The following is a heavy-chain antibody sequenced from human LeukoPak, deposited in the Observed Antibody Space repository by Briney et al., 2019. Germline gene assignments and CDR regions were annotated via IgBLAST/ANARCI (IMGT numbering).Heavy chain of an antibody. D-gene: IGHD3-16*01. CDR1: GYTFTSYD. J-gene: IGHJ6*03. V-gene: IGHV1-8*01. CDR2: MNPNSGNT. CDR3: ARVLAGSWGYYYYYMDV. Sequence: ASVKVSCKASGYTFTSYDINWVRQATGQGLEWMGWMNPNSGNTGYAQKFQGRVTMTRNTSISTAYMELSSLRSEDTAVYYCARVLAGSWGYYYYYMDVWGKGTTVTVSS.